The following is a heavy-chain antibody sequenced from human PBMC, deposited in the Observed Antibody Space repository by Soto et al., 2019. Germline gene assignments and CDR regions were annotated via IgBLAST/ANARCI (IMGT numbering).Heavy chain of an antibody. CDR2: IWYDGSNK. J-gene: IGHJ6*02. V-gene: IGHV3-33*01. CDR1: GFTFSSYG. Sequence: GGSLRLSCAASGFTFSSYGMHWVRQAPGKGLEWVAVIWYDGSNKYYADSVKGRFTISRDNSKNTLYLQMNSLRAEDTAVYYCARDLLSLPLYYYYGMDVWGQGTTVTVSS. CDR3: ARDLLSLPLYYYYGMDV.